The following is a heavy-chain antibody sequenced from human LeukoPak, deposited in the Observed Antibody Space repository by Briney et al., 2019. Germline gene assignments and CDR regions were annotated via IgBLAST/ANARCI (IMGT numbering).Heavy chain of an antibody. Sequence: GESLRLSCAASGFTFSSYAMSWVRQAPGKGLEWVSAISGSGGSTYYADSVKGRFTISRDNSKNTLYLQMNSLRAEDTAVYYCAKALKGSSSWSNFDYWGQGTLVTVSS. CDR2: ISGSGGST. CDR1: GFTFSSYA. D-gene: IGHD6-13*01. J-gene: IGHJ4*02. V-gene: IGHV3-23*01. CDR3: AKALKGSSSWSNFDY.